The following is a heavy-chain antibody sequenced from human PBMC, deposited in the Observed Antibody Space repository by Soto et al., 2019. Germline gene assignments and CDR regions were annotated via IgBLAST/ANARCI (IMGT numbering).Heavy chain of an antibody. D-gene: IGHD3-22*01. J-gene: IGHJ6*02. CDR2: VNDSGST. V-gene: IGHV4-34*01. CDR1: GGSFSNYY. CDR3: ARCQYHGSAGFYTIRYFYGVDV. Sequence: SETLSLTCSLSGGSFSNYYWTWIRQPPGAGLEWIGEVNDSGSTSYSPALKSRVTISVDSSKNQFSLILTSITAADRAVYFCARCQYHGSAGFYTIRYFYGVDVWGQGNTVTVSS.